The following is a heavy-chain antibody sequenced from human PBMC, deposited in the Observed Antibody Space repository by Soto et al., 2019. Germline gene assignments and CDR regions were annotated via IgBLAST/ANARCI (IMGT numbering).Heavy chain of an antibody. Sequence: EVQLVESGGGLVQPGGSLRLSCAASGFTFSSYWMSWVRQAPGKGLEWVANIKQDGSEKYYVDSVKGRFTISRDNAKNSLYLQMNSRRAEDTAVYYCARDSLAYCGGDCSSTVYYYYYGMDVWGQGTTVTVSS. D-gene: IGHD2-21*02. J-gene: IGHJ6*02. CDR1: GFTFSSYW. CDR2: IKQDGSEK. CDR3: ARDSLAYCGGDCSSTVYYYYYGMDV. V-gene: IGHV3-7*05.